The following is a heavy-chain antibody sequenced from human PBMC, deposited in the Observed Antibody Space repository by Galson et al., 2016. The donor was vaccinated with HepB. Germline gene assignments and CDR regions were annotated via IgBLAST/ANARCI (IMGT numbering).Heavy chain of an antibody. CDR1: GFTVSNNH. CDR2: IYSGGST. V-gene: IGHV3-53*01. Sequence: SLRLSCAASGFTVSNNHMSWVRQAPGKGLEWVSVIYSGGSTYYADSVKGRFTISRDNSKNTLYLQMNSLRAEDTAVYYCARDPMATRYYYYGMDVWGQGTTVTVSS. CDR3: ARDPMATRYYYYGMDV. J-gene: IGHJ6*02. D-gene: IGHD5-24*01.